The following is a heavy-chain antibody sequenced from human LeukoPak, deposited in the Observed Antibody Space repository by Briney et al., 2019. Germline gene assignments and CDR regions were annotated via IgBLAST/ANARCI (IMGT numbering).Heavy chain of an antibody. CDR1: GFTFSSYS. CDR3: ARDQGYGDYPLHAFDI. CDR2: ISSSSSYI. Sequence: GGSLRLSCAASGFTFSSYSMNWVRQAPRKGLEWVSSISSSSSYIYYADSVKGRFTISRDNAKNSLYLQMNSLRAEDTAVYYCARDQGYGDYPLHAFDIWGQGTMVTVSS. J-gene: IGHJ3*02. V-gene: IGHV3-21*01. D-gene: IGHD4-17*01.